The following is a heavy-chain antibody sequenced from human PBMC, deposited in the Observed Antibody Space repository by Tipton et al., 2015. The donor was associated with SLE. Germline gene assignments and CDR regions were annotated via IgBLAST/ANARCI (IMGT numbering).Heavy chain of an antibody. D-gene: IGHD3-3*01. V-gene: IGHV4-34*01. Sequence: TLSLTCAVYGGSFSGYFWNWIRQPPGKGLEWLGEINQSGSTNYNPFLKSRATISVDTSKNQFSLKLSSVTAADPAIYYCARSGFLEWLLPIGFDYWGQGTLVTVS. CDR1: GGSFSGYF. CDR3: ARSGFLEWLLPIGFDY. CDR2: INQSGST. J-gene: IGHJ4*02.